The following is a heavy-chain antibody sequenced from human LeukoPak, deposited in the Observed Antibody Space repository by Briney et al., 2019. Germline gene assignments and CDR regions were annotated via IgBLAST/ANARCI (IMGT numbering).Heavy chain of an antibody. Sequence: ASVKVSCKASGYTFISYGISWVRQAPGQGLEWMGWISAYNGNINYAQKLQGRVTMTTDTSTSTAYMELRSLRSDDTAVYYCARGKDYYDSSGYYFDYWGQGTLVTVSS. J-gene: IGHJ4*02. V-gene: IGHV1-18*01. CDR2: ISAYNGNI. CDR3: ARGKDYYDSSGYYFDY. CDR1: GYTFISYG. D-gene: IGHD3-22*01.